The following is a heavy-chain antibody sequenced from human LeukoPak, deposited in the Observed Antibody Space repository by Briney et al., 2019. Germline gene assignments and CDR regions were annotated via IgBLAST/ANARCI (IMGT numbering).Heavy chain of an antibody. Sequence: SETLSLTCSVSGASTTSYYWNWIRQAPGKRLEWIGYIYSDGTTSYSPSLRSRVTISIDTSRNQFSLKLSSVTAADAAVYYCARDTRSYDTSGYYYFDYWGQGALVTVSS. CDR2: IYSDGTT. CDR3: ARDTRSYDTSGYYYFDY. V-gene: IGHV4-59*01. D-gene: IGHD3-22*01. J-gene: IGHJ4*02. CDR1: GASTTSYY.